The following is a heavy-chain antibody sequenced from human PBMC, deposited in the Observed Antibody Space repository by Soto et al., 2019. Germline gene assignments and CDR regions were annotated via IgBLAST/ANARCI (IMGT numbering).Heavy chain of an antibody. Sequence: SVKVSCKXSGFTFTSSAVQWVRQARGQRLEWIGWIVVGSGNTNYAQKFQERVTITRGMSTSTAYMELSSLRSEDTAVYYCAAADDYVWGSYRYTLGAFDIWGQGTMVTVSS. CDR1: GFTFTSSA. CDR2: IVVGSGNT. CDR3: AAADDYVWGSYRYTLGAFDI. V-gene: IGHV1-58*01. J-gene: IGHJ3*02. D-gene: IGHD3-16*02.